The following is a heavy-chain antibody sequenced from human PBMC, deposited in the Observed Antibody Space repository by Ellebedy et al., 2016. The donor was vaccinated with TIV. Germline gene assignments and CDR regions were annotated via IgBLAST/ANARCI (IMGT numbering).Heavy chain of an antibody. CDR2: MSSSGNS. CDR1: GGSVSSTAYY. Sequence: SETLSLXXTVSGGSVSSTAYYWVWIRQPPGKGLEWIGSMSSSGNSYYNPSLKSRVTISLDTRKNEFFLKMTSVTAADTAVYYCARRTAAAGGGNEYFQPWGQGTMVTVSS. D-gene: IGHD6-13*01. J-gene: IGHJ1*01. V-gene: IGHV4-39*01. CDR3: ARRTAAAGGGNEYFQP.